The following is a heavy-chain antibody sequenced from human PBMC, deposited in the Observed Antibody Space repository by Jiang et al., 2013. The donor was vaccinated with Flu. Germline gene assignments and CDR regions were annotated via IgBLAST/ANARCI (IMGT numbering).Heavy chain of an antibody. V-gene: IGHV3-7*04. Sequence: QLVESGGTLVQPGGSLRLSCVVSGLTFGDYWMNWVRLPPGKGLEWVANIKKDGSEEEYVGSVKGRFTISRDNARNTLYLQMNNLRAEDTGVYYCAGGMGWLIDFWGQGTQVTV. CDR3: AGGMGWLIDF. J-gene: IGHJ4*02. CDR2: IKKDGSEE. D-gene: IGHD5-12*01. CDR1: GLTFGDYW.